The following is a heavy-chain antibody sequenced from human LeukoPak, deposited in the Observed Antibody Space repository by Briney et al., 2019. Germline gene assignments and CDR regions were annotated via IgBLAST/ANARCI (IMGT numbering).Heavy chain of an antibody. Sequence: QSGGSLTLSCAASGFTFSNYAMSWVRQAPGKGLEWVSSISGSGGSTYYADSVKGRFTISRDNSKSTLYLQMNSLRAEDAAAYYCAKVMVRGVIITSFDDWGQGTLVTVSS. CDR3: AKVMVRGVIITSFDD. CDR2: ISGSGGST. J-gene: IGHJ4*02. D-gene: IGHD3-10*01. V-gene: IGHV3-23*01. CDR1: GFTFSNYA.